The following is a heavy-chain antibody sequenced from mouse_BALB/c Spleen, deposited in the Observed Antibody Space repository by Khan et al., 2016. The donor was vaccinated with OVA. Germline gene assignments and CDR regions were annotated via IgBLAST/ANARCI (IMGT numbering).Heavy chain of an antibody. CDR3: TRPADDGYYDY. Sequence: QVQLQQSGPELVRPGVSVKISCKGSGYTFTDYAIHWVKQSHAKSLEWIGLISSYSGNTNYKQKFKDKATMTVDKSSSTAYMELARLTSEDSAIYYGTRPADDGYYDYWGQGTTLTVSS. J-gene: IGHJ2*01. CDR2: ISSYSGNT. CDR1: GYTFTDYA. D-gene: IGHD2-3*01. V-gene: IGHV1S137*01.